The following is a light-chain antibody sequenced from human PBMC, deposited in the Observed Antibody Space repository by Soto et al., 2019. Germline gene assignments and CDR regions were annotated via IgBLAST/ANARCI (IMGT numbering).Light chain of an antibody. J-gene: IGKJ2*01. CDR1: HDIGTY. V-gene: IGKV1-33*01. CDR3: HTYNSYSLHT. CDR2: DTS. Sequence: DVQMTQSPSSLSASVGDRVTITCQASHDIGTYLNWYQHKPGKAPKLLIFDTSHLATGVPARFSGGGSDTYFTFTISSLQPDDCATYYCHTYNSYSLHTFGQGTKLEIK.